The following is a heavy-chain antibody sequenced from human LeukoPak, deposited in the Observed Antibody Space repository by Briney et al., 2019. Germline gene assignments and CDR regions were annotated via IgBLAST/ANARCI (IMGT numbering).Heavy chain of an antibody. CDR2: ISYDGSNK. V-gene: IGHV3-30*03. CDR1: GFTFSSYG. J-gene: IGHJ3*02. CDR3: SRVRGVIYVYDAFDI. D-gene: IGHD3-10*01. Sequence: GRSLRLSCAASGFTFSSYGMHWVRQAPVKGLEWVAVISYDGSNKYYADSVKGRFTISRDNSKNTLYLQMNSLRAEDTAVYYCSRVRGVIYVYDAFDIWGQGTMVTVSS.